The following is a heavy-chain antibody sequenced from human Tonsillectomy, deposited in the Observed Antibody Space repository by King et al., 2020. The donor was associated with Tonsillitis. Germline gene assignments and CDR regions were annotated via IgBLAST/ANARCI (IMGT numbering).Heavy chain of an antibody. CDR1: GFTFSSDW. D-gene: IGHD6-19*01. CDR3: ARDIKGTAVAGSRMYYFDY. V-gene: IGHV3-7*01. Sequence: VQLVESGGGLVQPGGSLRLSCAASGFTFSSDWMSWFRQAPGMGLEWVAKIKQDGNEKYYVDWGKGRLTISRDNAKNLLYLQMNSLSAEDTAVYYCARDIKGTAVAGSRMYYFDYWGQGTLVAVSS. CDR2: IKQDGNEK. J-gene: IGHJ4*02.